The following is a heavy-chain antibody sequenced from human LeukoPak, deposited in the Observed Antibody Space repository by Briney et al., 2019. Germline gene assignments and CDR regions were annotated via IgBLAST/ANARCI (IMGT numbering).Heavy chain of an antibody. J-gene: IGHJ4*02. CDR2: IYHSGST. CDR1: GGSISSGGYS. Sequence: SQTLSLTCAVSGGSISSGGYSWSWTRQPPGKGLEWIGYIYHSGSTYYNPSLKSRVTISVDTSKNQFSLKLSSVTAADTAVYYCARRYYYDSSGSDWGQGTLVTVSS. CDR3: ARRYYYDSSGSD. V-gene: IGHV4-30-2*01. D-gene: IGHD3-22*01.